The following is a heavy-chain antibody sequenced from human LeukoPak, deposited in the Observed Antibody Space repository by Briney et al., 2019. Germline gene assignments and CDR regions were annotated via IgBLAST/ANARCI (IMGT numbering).Heavy chain of an antibody. CDR3: ARPRVAGSLDY. V-gene: IGHV1-18*01. CDR2: TSGYNAKT. D-gene: IGHD6-19*01. Sequence: GASVKVSCKTSGYTFTSYGISWVRQAPGQGLEWMGWTSGYNAKTNYIQKFQGRVTMTIDTSTTTVYMELRSLRSDDTAVYYCARPRVAGSLDYWGQGTLVTVSS. CDR1: GYTFTSYG. J-gene: IGHJ4*02.